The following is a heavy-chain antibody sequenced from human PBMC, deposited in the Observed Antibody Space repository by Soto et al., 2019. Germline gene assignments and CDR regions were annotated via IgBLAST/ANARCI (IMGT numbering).Heavy chain of an antibody. CDR1: GFTFSSYA. V-gene: IGHV3-64D*06. CDR3: VKSYYDSSGSPPRGSDY. Sequence: GGSLRLSCSASGFTFSSYAMHWVRQAPGKGLEYVSAISSNGGITYYADSVKGRFTISRDNPKNTLYLQMSSLRAEDTAVYYCVKSYYDSSGSPPRGSDYWGQGTLVTVSS. CDR2: ISSNGGIT. D-gene: IGHD3-22*01. J-gene: IGHJ4*02.